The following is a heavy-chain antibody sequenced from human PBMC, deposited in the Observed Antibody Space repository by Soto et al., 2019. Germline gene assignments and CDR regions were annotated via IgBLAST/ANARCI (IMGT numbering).Heavy chain of an antibody. J-gene: IGHJ4*02. CDR3: TRDGVTAGSDY. V-gene: IGHV3-74*01. CDR2: INSDGSNI. Sequence: EVQLVESGGGLVQPGGSLRLSCAASGFTFSSYWMHWFRQAPGKGLVWVSRINSDGSNIRYADSVKGRFTISRDNAKNTLYLQMNSLRAEDTAVYYCTRDGVTAGSDYWGQGTLVTVSS. D-gene: IGHD2-21*02. CDR1: GFTFSSYW.